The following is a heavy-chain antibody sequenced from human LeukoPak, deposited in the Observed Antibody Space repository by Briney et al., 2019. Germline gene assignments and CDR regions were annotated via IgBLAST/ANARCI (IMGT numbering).Heavy chain of an antibody. J-gene: IGHJ4*02. CDR1: GFTFSSYG. V-gene: IGHV3-30*18. CDR3: AKGSKLCDY. D-gene: IGHD2-2*01. Sequence: PGGSLRLSCAASGFTFSSYGMHWVRQAPSKGLEWVAVISYDGSNKYYADSVKGRFTISRDNSKNTLYLQMNSLRAEDTAVYYCAKGSKLCDYWGQGTLVTVSS. CDR2: ISYDGSNK.